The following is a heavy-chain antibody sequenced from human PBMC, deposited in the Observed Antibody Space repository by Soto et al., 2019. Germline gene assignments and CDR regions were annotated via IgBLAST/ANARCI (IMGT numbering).Heavy chain of an antibody. CDR3: ARGPAYIDGWRTFDL. J-gene: IGHJ4*02. D-gene: IGHD6-19*01. CDR2: TYYNGDT. Sequence: SETLSLTCTVSDDSFRGAEYYWSWIRQPLGKGPEWIGYTYYNGDTKYNPALRSRVTMSEDTSKNQFSLRLSSVTAADTAVYFWARGPAYIDGWRTFDLWGRGILVTVSS. V-gene: IGHV4-61*08. CDR1: DDSFRGAEYY.